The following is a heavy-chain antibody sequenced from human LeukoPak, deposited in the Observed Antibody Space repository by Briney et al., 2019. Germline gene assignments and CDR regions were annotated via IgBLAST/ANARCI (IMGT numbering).Heavy chain of an antibody. Sequence: ASVKVSCKASGYTFSNYGISWVRQAPGQGLEWMGWISAYNGDTNYAQKLQGRLTTTTDTSTSTAYMELRSLRSDDTAVCFCARDSGLKDCSGVSCYRAFDIWGQGTMITVSS. CDR3: ARDSGLKDCSGVSCYRAFDI. CDR2: ISAYNGDT. CDR1: GYTFSNYG. V-gene: IGHV1-18*01. D-gene: IGHD2-15*01. J-gene: IGHJ3*02.